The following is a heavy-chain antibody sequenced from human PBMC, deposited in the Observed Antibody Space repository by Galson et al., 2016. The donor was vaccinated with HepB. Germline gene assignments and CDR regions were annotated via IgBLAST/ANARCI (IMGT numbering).Heavy chain of an antibody. V-gene: IGHV3-23*01. CDR3: GRWKGAGDANWHEP. Sequence: SLRLSCAPSGFTFSSYAMSWVRQAPGKGLEWVSSVSTDGGATYYADSVKGRFTISRDNSKNTLYLQMNTLGSEDTAIYYCGRWKGAGDANWHEPWDQGTLVTVSS. J-gene: IGHJ5*02. CDR1: GFTFSSYA. CDR2: VSTDGGAT. D-gene: IGHD4-17*01.